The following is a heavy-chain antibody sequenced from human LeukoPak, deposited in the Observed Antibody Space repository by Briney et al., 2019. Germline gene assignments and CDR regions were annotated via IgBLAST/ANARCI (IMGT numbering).Heavy chain of an antibody. CDR1: GFTFSSYW. V-gene: IGHV3-74*01. CDR3: AREYGSGSYLIFDY. CDR2: INSDGSST. D-gene: IGHD3-10*01. Sequence: GESLRLSCAASGFTFSSYWMHWVRQAPGKGLVWVSRINSDGSSTSYADSVKGRFTISRDNAKNTLYLQMNSLRAEDTAVYYCAREYGSGSYLIFDYWGQGTLVTVSS. J-gene: IGHJ4*02.